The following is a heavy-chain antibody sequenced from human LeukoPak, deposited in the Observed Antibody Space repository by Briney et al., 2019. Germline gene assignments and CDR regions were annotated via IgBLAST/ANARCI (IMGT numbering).Heavy chain of an antibody. V-gene: IGHV3-23*01. CDR1: GGSISSYY. D-gene: IGHD3-22*01. J-gene: IGHJ4*02. Sequence: SSETLSLTCTVSGGSISSYYWSWIRQPPGKGLEWVSAINGGGDVTYCADSVQGRFFFSRDNAKNTLYLQLNSLRAEDTAVYYCARNYYDSSGYSPFFDYWGQGTLVTVSS. CDR2: INGGGDVT. CDR3: ARNYYDSSGYSPFFDY.